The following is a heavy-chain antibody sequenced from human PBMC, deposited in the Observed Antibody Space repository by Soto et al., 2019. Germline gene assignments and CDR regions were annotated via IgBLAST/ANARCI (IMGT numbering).Heavy chain of an antibody. J-gene: IGHJ6*02. D-gene: IGHD1-7*01. CDR3: ARRPSTGTTLYGMDV. Sequence: PGESLKISCKGSGYSFTSYWIGWVRQMPGKGLEWMGIIYPGDSDTRYSPSFQGQVTISADKSISTAYLQWSSLKASDTAMYYCARRPSTGTTLYGMDVWGQGTTVTVSS. CDR1: GYSFTSYW. V-gene: IGHV5-51*01. CDR2: IYPGDSDT.